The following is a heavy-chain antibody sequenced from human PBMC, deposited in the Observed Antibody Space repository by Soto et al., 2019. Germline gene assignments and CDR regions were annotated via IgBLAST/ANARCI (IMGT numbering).Heavy chain of an antibody. CDR3: GRAFDRSGLY. V-gene: IGHV1-46*01. CDR1: GYTFRNYY. D-gene: IGHD3-22*01. Sequence: ASVKVSCEASGYTFRNYYIHWVRQAPGQGLEWMGLINPSGGATSYSQRFQGRVTITKDSSTSTVYMELSSLGSEDTAVYYCGRAFDRSGLYWGQGTLVTVSS. J-gene: IGHJ4*02. CDR2: INPSGGAT.